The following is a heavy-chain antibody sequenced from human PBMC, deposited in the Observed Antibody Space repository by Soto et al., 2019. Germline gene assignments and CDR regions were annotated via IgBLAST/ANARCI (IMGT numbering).Heavy chain of an antibody. CDR1: GLTFSGYT. D-gene: IGHD3-16*01. V-gene: IGHV3-30-3*01. CDR2: ISYDGANK. J-gene: IGHJ4*02. Sequence: QVQLVESGGGVVQPGRSLRLSCAASGLTFSGYTIHWVRQAPGKGLEWVAVISYDGANKYYAESVKGRFTVSRDNSKNSLYPKMARLGAEDTAVYYCAGPRQTYNYAWGGLDYWGQGTPVTVSS. CDR3: AGPRQTYNYAWGGLDY.